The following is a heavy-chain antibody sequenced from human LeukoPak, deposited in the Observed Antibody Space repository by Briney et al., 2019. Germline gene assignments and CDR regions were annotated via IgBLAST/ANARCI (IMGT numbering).Heavy chain of an antibody. D-gene: IGHD4/OR15-4a*01. CDR1: GYTFTSYG. J-gene: IGHJ4*02. CDR2: ISGYNDNA. Sequence: GASVKVSCEASGYTFTSYGISWVRQAPGQGLEWMGWISGYNDNAKYAQKVLGRVTMTTDTSTSTAYMEVRSLRPDDTAVYYCVRDLGFGALDYWGQGTLVIVSS. V-gene: IGHV1-18*01. CDR3: VRDLGFGALDY.